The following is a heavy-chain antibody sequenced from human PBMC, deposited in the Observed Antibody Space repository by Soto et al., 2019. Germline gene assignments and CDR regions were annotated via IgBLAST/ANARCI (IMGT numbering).Heavy chain of an antibody. CDR1: GYTFTSYG. CDR3: ASRHYDILTGYYNWFDP. Sequence: ASVKVSCKASGYTFTSYGISWVRQAPGQGLEWMGWISAYNGNTNYAQKLQDRVTMTTDTSTSTAYMELRSLRSDDTAVYYCASRHYDILTGYYNWFDPWGQGTLVTVSS. CDR2: ISAYNGNT. V-gene: IGHV1-18*01. J-gene: IGHJ5*02. D-gene: IGHD3-9*01.